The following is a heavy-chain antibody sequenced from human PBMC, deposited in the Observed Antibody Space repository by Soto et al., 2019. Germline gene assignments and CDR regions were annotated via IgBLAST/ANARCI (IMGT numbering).Heavy chain of an antibody. V-gene: IGHV4-30-4*01. J-gene: IGHJ4*02. CDR3: ARDYYDSSGDTRYFDY. D-gene: IGHD3-22*01. Sequence: QVQLQESGPGLVKPSQTLSLTCTVSGGSISSGDYYWSWIRQPPGKGLEWIGYIYYSGSTYYNPSLTSRVTRSVDTSKNQFSLKLSSVTAADTAVYYCARDYYDSSGDTRYFDYWGQGTLVTVSS. CDR2: IYYSGST. CDR1: GGSISSGDYY.